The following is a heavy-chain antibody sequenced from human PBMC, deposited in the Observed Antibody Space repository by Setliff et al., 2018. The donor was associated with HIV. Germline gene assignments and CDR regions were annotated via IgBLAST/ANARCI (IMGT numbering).Heavy chain of an antibody. J-gene: IGHJ5*02. Sequence: KPSETLSLTCSVSGGSMSGYYWNWIRQPAGKGLEWIGRIYISGSTSYNPSLKSRVTISVDTSKNQFSLKLSSVTAADTAVYYCAGDYIRSDNNWFDPWGQGILVTVSS. CDR2: IYISGST. CDR1: GGSMSGYY. V-gene: IGHV4-4*07. D-gene: IGHD4-17*01. CDR3: AGDYIRSDNNWFDP.